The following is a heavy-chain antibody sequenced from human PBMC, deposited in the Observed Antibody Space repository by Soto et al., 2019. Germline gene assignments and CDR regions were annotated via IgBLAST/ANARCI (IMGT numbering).Heavy chain of an antibody. D-gene: IGHD7-27*01. CDR2: IYHGGTT. J-gene: IGHJ4*02. Sequence: QVQLQESGPGLVKPSQTLSLTCTVSGGSISTNDYNWSWIRQSPDRGLEWIGHIYHGGTTYNNPSLKSXXTXSXXTSKHQCALKLNSVSAADTAVYYCARGPSGDKGDYWGQGILVTVSS. CDR3: ARGPSGDKGDY. V-gene: IGHV4-30-4*01. CDR1: GGSISTNDYN.